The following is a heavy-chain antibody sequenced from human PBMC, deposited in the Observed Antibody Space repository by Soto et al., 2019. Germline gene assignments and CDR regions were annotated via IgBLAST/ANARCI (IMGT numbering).Heavy chain of an antibody. J-gene: IGHJ6*02. CDR3: ARVITIFGVAPLGMDV. V-gene: IGHV1-2*02. Sequence: ASVKVSCKASGYTFTGYYMHWVRQAPGQGLEWMGWINPNSGGTNYAQKFQGRVTMTRDTSISTAYMELSRLRSDDTAVYYCARVITIFGVAPLGMDVWGQGTTVTVSS. CDR1: GYTFTGYY. CDR2: INPNSGGT. D-gene: IGHD3-3*01.